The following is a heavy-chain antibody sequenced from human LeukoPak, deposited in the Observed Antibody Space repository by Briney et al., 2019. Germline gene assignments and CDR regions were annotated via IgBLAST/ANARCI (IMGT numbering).Heavy chain of an antibody. CDR3: AKDGTSGYSYGYFEY. J-gene: IGHJ4*02. Sequence: PGGSLRLSCAASGFTFSSYWMTWVRQAPGKGLEWVANINEDASQRNFVDSVKGRFTISRDNAKNSVYLQMNYLRAEDTAVYYCAKDGTSGYSYGYFEYWGQGTLVTVSS. D-gene: IGHD5-18*01. CDR2: INEDASQR. CDR1: GFTFSSYW. V-gene: IGHV3-7*01.